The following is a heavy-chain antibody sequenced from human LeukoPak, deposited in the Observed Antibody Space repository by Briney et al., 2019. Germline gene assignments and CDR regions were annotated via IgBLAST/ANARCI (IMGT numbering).Heavy chain of an antibody. V-gene: IGHV3-64*02. D-gene: IGHD6-13*01. CDR1: GFTFSSYA. CDR2: ISSNGGST. CDR3: ARSIGAAYFDN. J-gene: IGHJ4*02. Sequence: GGSLRLSCAASGFTFSSYAMHWVRQAPGKGLEYVSAISSNGGSTYYADSVKGRFTISRDNSKNTLYLQMGSLRAEDMAVYYCARSIGAAYFDNWGQGTLVTVSS.